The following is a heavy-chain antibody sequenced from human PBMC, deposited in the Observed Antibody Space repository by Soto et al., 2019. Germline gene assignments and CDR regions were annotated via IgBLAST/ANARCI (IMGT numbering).Heavy chain of an antibody. CDR1: GFTFSGSV. CDR2: IGRKANNYAT. D-gene: IGHD2-2*01. CDR3: SGQECSGDACKHPN. J-gene: IGHJ4*02. V-gene: IGHV3-73*02. Sequence: ELQLVESGGGLVQPGGSLKLSCAASGFTFSGSVIHWVRQASGKGLEWVGHIGRKANNYATTYAASVKGRFSIFRDDSENTSYLQMISLKTEDRAVYYCSGQECSGDACKHPNWGQGTLVTVSS.